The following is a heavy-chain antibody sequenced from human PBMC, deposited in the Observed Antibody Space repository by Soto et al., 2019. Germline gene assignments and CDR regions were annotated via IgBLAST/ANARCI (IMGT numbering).Heavy chain of an antibody. CDR3: ARSYCTNGVCRPYYFDY. CDR1: GGSISSHY. V-gene: IGHV4-59*04. Sequence: PSETLSLTCTVSGGSISSHYCSWIRQPPGQGLEWIGYIYYSGSTYYNPSLKSRVTISVDTSKNQFSLKLSSVTAADTAVYYCARSYCTNGVCRPYYFDYWGQGTLVTVSS. CDR2: IYYSGST. D-gene: IGHD2-8*01. J-gene: IGHJ4*02.